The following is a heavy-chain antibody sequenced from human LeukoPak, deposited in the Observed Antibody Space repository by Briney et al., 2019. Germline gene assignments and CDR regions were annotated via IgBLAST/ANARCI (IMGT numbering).Heavy chain of an antibody. CDR2: IFYSGST. CDR3: ARYNSGWSYFDY. V-gene: IGHV4-59*01. CDR1: GDSISNYY. J-gene: IGHJ4*02. Sequence: SETLSVACTVSGDSISNYYWSWIRQPPGKGLDWIGYIFYSGSTNYNPSLKSRVTMSVDTSKSQFSLKLSSVTAADTAIYYCARYNSGWSYFDYWGQGTLVTVSS. D-gene: IGHD6-19*01.